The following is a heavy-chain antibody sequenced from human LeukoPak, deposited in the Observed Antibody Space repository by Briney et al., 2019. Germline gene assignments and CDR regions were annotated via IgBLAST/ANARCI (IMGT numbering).Heavy chain of an antibody. J-gene: IGHJ4*02. CDR2: SDPKTGAT. Sequence: ASVKVSRKASGYTFTFFYIHWLRQVPGQAFEWVGWSDPKTGATKYEHFQGRVTMTSDTSTRTAYMELSGLKSDDTAIYYCARANAYDNSGYSPEFRYWGQGTLVTVSS. CDR3: ARANAYDNSGYSPEFRY. D-gene: IGHD3-22*01. V-gene: IGHV1-2*02. CDR1: GYTFTFFY.